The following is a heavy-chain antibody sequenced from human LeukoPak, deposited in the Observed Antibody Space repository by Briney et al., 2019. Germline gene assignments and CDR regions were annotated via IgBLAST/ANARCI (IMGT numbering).Heavy chain of an antibody. V-gene: IGHV1-2*02. J-gene: IGHJ4*02. CDR3: ARGVFWSAYSVTIPHY. CDR1: GYTFTSYG. D-gene: IGHD3-3*01. CDR2: ISPNSGDT. Sequence: ASVKVSCKASGYTFTSYGISWVRQAPGQGLEWMGCMGCISPNSGDTNYAQKFQGRVTVTRNTSINTAYMELSRLRSDDTAVYYCARGVFWSAYSVTIPHYWGQGTLVTVSS.